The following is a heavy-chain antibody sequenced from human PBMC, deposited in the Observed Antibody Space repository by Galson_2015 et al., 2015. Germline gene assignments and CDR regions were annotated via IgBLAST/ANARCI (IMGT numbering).Heavy chain of an antibody. CDR3: ARDDCSSTSCYGFDP. Sequence: SLRLSCAASGFSFSRYWMSWVRQAPGKGLEWVAHIKEDGSEKYYVDSVKGRFTISRDNAKNSLYLQMNSLRAEDTAVYYCARDDCSSTSCYGFDPWGQGTLVTVSS. J-gene: IGHJ5*02. CDR1: GFSFSRYW. CDR2: IKEDGSEK. V-gene: IGHV3-7*04. D-gene: IGHD2-2*01.